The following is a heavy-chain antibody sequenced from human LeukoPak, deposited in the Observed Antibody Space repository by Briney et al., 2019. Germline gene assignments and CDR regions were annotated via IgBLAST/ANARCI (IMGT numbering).Heavy chain of an antibody. CDR2: IRYDGSNK. V-gene: IGHV3-30*02. CDR1: GFTFSSYG. D-gene: IGHD5-18*01. J-gene: IGHJ4*02. Sequence: GGSLRLSCAASGFTFSSYGMHWVRQAPGKGLEWVAFIRYDGSNKYYADSVKGRFTISRDNSKNTLYLQMNSLRAEDTAVYYCAKPMGRGIQLWSYYFDYWGQGTLVTVSS. CDR3: AKPMGRGIQLWSYYFDY.